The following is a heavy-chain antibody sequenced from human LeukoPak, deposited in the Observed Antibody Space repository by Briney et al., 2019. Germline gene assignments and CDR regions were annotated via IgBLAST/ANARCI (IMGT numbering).Heavy chain of an antibody. V-gene: IGHV1-69*05. CDR1: GGTFSSYA. J-gene: IGHJ6*03. Sequence: GASVKVSCKASGGTFSSYAISWVRQAPGQGLEWMGGIIPIFGTANYAQKFQGRVTITTDESTSTAYMELSSLRSEDTAVYYCARGIAAAGILGSYYYYYMDVWGKGTTVTVSS. D-gene: IGHD6-13*01. CDR2: IIPIFGTA. CDR3: ARGIAAAGILGSYYYYYMDV.